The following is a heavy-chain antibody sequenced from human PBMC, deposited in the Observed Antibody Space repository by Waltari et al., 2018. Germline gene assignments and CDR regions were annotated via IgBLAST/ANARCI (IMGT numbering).Heavy chain of an antibody. D-gene: IGHD4-17*01. V-gene: IGHV3-33*01. J-gene: IGHJ4*02. Sequence: QVQLVESGGGVVQPGRSLRLSCAASGFTFSSYGMHWVRQAPGKGLEGVAVIWYDGSNKYYADSVKGRFTISRDNSKNTRYLQMNSLRAEDTAVYYCASSHDYGEKGPFDYWGQGTLVTVSS. CDR3: ASSHDYGEKGPFDY. CDR1: GFTFSSYG. CDR2: IWYDGSNK.